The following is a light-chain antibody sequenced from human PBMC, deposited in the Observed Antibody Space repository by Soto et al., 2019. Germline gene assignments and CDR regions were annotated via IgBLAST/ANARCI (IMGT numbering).Light chain of an antibody. V-gene: IGLV2-14*01. CDR2: EVT. J-gene: IGLJ2*01. CDR3: NSYTNSSAVV. Sequence: QSALTQPASVSGSPGQSITTSCAGTRDDIGAYDYVSWYQQHPGNAPKLVVYEVTNRPSGVSDRFPGSKSGNTASLTISGLQAEDEADYYCNSYTNSSAVVFGGGTKVTVL. CDR1: RDDIGAYDY.